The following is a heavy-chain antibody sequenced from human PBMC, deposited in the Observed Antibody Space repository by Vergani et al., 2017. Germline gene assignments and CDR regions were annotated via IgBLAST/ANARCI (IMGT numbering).Heavy chain of an antibody. CDR1: GYTFTSYY. CDR2: IIPVLGKT. J-gene: IGHJ6*01. CDR3: ARDPRGYGGDPEDYYY. D-gene: IGHD2-21*02. V-gene: IGHV1-46*01. Sequence: QVQLVQSGAEVKKPGASVKVSCKASGYTFTSYYMHWVRQAPGQGLEWMGRIIPVLGKTKYAQDFQGRLTITADTSTSTAYMELTSLRSQDTAVYYCARDPRGYGGDPEDYYY.